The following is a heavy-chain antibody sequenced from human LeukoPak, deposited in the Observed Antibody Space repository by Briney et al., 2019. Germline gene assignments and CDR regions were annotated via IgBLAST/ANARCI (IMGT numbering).Heavy chain of an antibody. J-gene: IGHJ4*02. CDR1: GGSFSGYY. CDR3: ARDRPSAAGPYYFDY. Sequence: PSETLSLTCAVSGGSFSGYYWTWIRQPPGKGLEWIGEINHNGRTNYNPSLKSRVTMSVDTSKNQFSLKLSSVTAADTAVYYCARDRPSAAGPYYFDYWGQGTLVTVSS. V-gene: IGHV4-34*01. CDR2: INHNGRT. D-gene: IGHD6-13*01.